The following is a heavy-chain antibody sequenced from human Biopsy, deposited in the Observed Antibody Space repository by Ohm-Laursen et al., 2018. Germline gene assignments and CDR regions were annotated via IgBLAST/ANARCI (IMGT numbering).Heavy chain of an antibody. D-gene: IGHD4-11*01. Sequence: SDTLSLTCLVSGDSVTKYYWSWIRQPPGKGLEWIGHIYYSVMTNYNPSLQSRVSISVDTSRNQVSLTLSPVTAADTAVYYCARDSGILNYGNFKYYHYYGMDVWGQGTKVTVSS. CDR3: ARDSGILNYGNFKYYHYYGMDV. CDR2: IYYSVMT. V-gene: IGHV4-59*02. J-gene: IGHJ6*02. CDR1: GDSVTKYY.